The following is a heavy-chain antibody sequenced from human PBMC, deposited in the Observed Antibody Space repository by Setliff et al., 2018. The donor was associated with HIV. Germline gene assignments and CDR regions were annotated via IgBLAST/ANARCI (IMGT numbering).Heavy chain of an antibody. J-gene: IGHJ6*02. CDR1: GYSISNDYY. Sequence: PSETLSLTCTVSGYSISNDYYWGWIRQPPGKGLEWIASIYHSGNTYYSPSLKSRVTISVDTSKNQFSLRLSSVTAADTAVYYCARDGSRTTGATGYYYGLDVWGQGTTVTVSS. CDR3: ARDGSRTTGATGYYYGLDV. D-gene: IGHD1-1*01. CDR2: IYHSGNT. V-gene: IGHV4-38-2*02.